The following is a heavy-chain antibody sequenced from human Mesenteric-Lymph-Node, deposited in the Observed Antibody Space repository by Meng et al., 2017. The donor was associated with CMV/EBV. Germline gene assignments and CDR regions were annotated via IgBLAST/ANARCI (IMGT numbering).Heavy chain of an antibody. Sequence: GESLKISCAASGFTFSSCEMNWVRQAPGKGREWVSHISSSGSAIYYADAVKGRFTISRDNAKNSLYLQMNSLGAEDMSVYYCARTTRDVAVAGTNYYYGMDVWGQGTTVTVSS. J-gene: IGHJ6*02. CDR2: ISSSGSAI. CDR1: GFTFSSCE. CDR3: ARTTRDVAVAGTNYYYGMDV. D-gene: IGHD6-19*01. V-gene: IGHV3-48*03.